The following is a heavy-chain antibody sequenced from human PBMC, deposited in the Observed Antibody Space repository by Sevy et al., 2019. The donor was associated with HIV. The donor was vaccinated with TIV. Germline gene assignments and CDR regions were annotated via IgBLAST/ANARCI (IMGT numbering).Heavy chain of an antibody. CDR2: LSFGCGET. Sequence: GGSLRLSCAASGFTFSKYSMSWVRQPPGKGLEWVSTLSFGCGETNYADSVKGRFTISRDNSKSSVYLQMNNLRPEDMAVYYCAREGCTKPHDYWGQGTLVTVSS. CDR3: AREGCTKPHDY. J-gene: IGHJ4*02. V-gene: IGHV3-23*01. D-gene: IGHD2-8*01. CDR1: GFTFSKYS.